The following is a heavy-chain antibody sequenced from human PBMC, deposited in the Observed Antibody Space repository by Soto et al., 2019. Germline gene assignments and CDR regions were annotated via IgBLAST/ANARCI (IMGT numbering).Heavy chain of an antibody. D-gene: IGHD2-15*01. J-gene: IGHJ3*02. Sequence: PGGSLRLSCAASGFTVSSNYMSWVRQAPGKGLEWVSVIYSGGSTYYADSVKGRFTISRDNSKNTLYLQMNSLRAEDTAVYYCARLVVVAEGAFDIWGQGTMVTVS. CDR2: IYSGGST. CDR3: ARLVVVAEGAFDI. V-gene: IGHV3-66*01. CDR1: GFTVSSNY.